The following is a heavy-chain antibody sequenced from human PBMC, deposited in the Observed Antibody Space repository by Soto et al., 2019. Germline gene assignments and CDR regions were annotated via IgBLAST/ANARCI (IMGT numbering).Heavy chain of an antibody. Sequence: SETLSLTCTVSGGSISSGGYYWSWIRQHPGKGLEWIGYIYYSGSTYYNPSLKSRVTISIDTSKNQFSLKLTSVTAADTAVYYCARARLYWMATISYYFDYWGQGTLVTVSS. CDR2: IYYSGST. CDR3: ARARLYWMATISYYFDY. J-gene: IGHJ4*02. V-gene: IGHV4-31*03. CDR1: GGSISSGGYY. D-gene: IGHD5-12*01.